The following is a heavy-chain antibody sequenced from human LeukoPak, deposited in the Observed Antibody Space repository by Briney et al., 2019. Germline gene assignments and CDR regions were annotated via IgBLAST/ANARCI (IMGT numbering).Heavy chain of an antibody. CDR1: GGSLSFSDW. J-gene: IGHJ6*02. CDR3: ARRAYYAVDV. V-gene: IGHV4-4*02. Sequence: SGTLSLTCGVSGGSLSFSDWLNWVRQTPGKGLEWIGEIYYGGSTNYNPSLKSRLTMSVGTSKSQFYLNLSSLTAADSAVYFCARRAYYAVDVWGQGISVIVSS. CDR2: IYYGGST.